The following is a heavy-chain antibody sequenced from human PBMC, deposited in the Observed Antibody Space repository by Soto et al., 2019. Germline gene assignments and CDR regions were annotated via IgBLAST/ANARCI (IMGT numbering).Heavy chain of an antibody. D-gene: IGHD6-6*01. CDR1: GGTFSSCA. J-gene: IGHJ4*02. CDR3: ARDLEYSSSTIDY. CDR2: IIPIFGTA. Sequence: SVKVSCKASGGTFSSCAISWVRQAPGQGLEWMGGIIPIFGTANYAQKFQGRVTITADESTSTAYMELSSLRSEDTAVYYCARDLEYSSSTIDYWGQGTLVTVSS. V-gene: IGHV1-69*13.